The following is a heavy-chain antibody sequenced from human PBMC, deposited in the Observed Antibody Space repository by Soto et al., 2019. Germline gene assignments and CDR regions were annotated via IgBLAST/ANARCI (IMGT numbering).Heavy chain of an antibody. V-gene: IGHV3-23*01. CDR1: GFTFSSYA. D-gene: IGHD3-16*01. Sequence: EVQLLESGGGLVQPGGSLRLSCAASGFTFSSYAMSWVRQAPGKGLEWVSAISGSGGSTYYADSVKGRFTISRDNSKNTLYLQMNGLRAEDTAVYYCTAWGQSDFDPWGQGTLVTVSS. CDR3: TAWGQSDFDP. J-gene: IGHJ5*02. CDR2: ISGSGGST.